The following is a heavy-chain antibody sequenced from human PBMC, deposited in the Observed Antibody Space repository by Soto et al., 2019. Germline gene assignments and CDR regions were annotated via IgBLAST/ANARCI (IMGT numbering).Heavy chain of an antibody. CDR1: GGTFSSYA. CDR2: IIPIFGTA. D-gene: IGHD3-22*01. CDR3: ASPAYDSSGYPPGYYYGMDV. V-gene: IGHV1-69*13. Sequence: ASVKVSCKASGGTFSSYAISWVRQAPGQGLEWMGGIIPIFGTANYAQKFQGRVTITADESTSTAYMELSSLRSEDTAVYYCASPAYDSSGYPPGYYYGMDVWGKVTTVTASS. J-gene: IGHJ6*04.